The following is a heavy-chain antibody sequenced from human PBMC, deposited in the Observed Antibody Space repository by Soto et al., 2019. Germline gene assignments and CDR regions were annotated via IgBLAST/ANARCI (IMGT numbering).Heavy chain of an antibody. CDR3: AREYSSGWYWFDS. CDR2: INAGNGNT. D-gene: IGHD6-19*01. CDR1: GYTFTSYA. Sequence: ASVKVSCKASGYTFTSYAMHWVRQAPGQRLEWMGWINAGNGNTKYSQKFQGRVTITRDTSASTAYMELSSLRSEDTAVYYCAREYSSGWYWFDSWGQGTLVTVSS. J-gene: IGHJ5*01. V-gene: IGHV1-3*01.